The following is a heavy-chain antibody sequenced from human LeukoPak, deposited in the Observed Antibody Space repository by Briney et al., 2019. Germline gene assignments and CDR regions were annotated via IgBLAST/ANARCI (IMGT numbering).Heavy chain of an antibody. Sequence: PGGSLRLSCAASGFTFSSYEMNWVRQAPGKGLEWVSYISSSGRTIYYADSVKGRFTVSRDNAKNSLSLQMNSLRAEDTAVYYCARDFRWMPDYWGQGTLVTVSS. CDR2: ISSSGRTI. J-gene: IGHJ4*02. CDR3: ARDFRWMPDY. CDR1: GFTFSSYE. V-gene: IGHV3-48*03. D-gene: IGHD5-12*01.